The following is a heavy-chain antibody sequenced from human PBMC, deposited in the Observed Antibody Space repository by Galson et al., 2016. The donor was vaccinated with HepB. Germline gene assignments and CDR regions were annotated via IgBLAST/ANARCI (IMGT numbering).Heavy chain of an antibody. CDR3: ARVSGPWVGVPAAKVYFDF. Sequence: PRLSCAASGFTFKYHAMSWVRQAPGSGLEWVAVISDGGTAHYADSVKGRFTISRDNSKNTVYLQMDSLRAEDRAEYYCARVSGPWVGVPAAKVYFDFWGQGTLVIVSS. CDR2: ISDGGTA. D-gene: IGHD2-2*01. V-gene: IGHV3-23*01. CDR1: GFTFKYHA. J-gene: IGHJ4*02.